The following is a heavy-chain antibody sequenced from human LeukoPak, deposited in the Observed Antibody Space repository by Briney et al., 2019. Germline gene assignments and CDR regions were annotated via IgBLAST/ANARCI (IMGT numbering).Heavy chain of an antibody. D-gene: IGHD3-10*01. CDR3: ARESETPGVNAFGI. J-gene: IGHJ3*02. Sequence: ASVKVSCKASGYTFTDYYMHWVRQAPGQGLEWMGWINPNSGGTNYAQKFQGRVTMTRDTSISTAYMEFSRLRSDDTAIYFWARESETPGVNAFGIWGQGTMVTVSS. V-gene: IGHV1-2*02. CDR2: INPNSGGT. CDR1: GYTFTDYY.